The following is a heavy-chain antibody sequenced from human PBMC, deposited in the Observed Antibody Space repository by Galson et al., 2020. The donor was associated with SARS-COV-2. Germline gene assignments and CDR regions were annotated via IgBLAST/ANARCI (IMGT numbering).Heavy chain of an antibody. V-gene: IGHV3-53*01. CDR1: GFTVSSNY. CDR3: ASHIYYYDSSGYPTVDY. CDR2: IYSGGST. J-gene: IGHJ4*02. Sequence: GGLRLSCAASGFTVSSNYMSWVRQAPGKGLEWVSVIYSGGSTYYADSVKGRFTISRDNSKNTLYLQMNSLRAEDTAVYYCASHIYYYDSSGYPTVDYWGQGTLVTVSS. D-gene: IGHD3-22*01.